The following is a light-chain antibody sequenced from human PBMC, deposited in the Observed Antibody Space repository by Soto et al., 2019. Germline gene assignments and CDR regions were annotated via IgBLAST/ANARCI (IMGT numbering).Light chain of an antibody. V-gene: IGLV1-51*01. Sequence: QSLLTQPPSVSAAPGQRVTISCSGSSSNIGNNYVSWYQQLPGTAPKLLIYDNDKRPSGIPDRFSGSKSGTSATLGITGLQTGDEGDYYCGTWDSSLSAEDLVFGGGTKLTVL. J-gene: IGLJ2*01. CDR3: GTWDSSLSAEDLV. CDR1: SSNIGNNY. CDR2: DND.